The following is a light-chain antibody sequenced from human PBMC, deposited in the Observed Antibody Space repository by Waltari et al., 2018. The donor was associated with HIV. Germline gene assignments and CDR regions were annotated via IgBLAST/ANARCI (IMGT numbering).Light chain of an antibody. J-gene: IGKJ2*02. CDR1: QSISSW. CDR2: KAS. CDR3: QQYNSYPCT. V-gene: IGKV1-5*03. Sequence: IQMTQSPSTLSASSADRVTITCRASQSISSWLAWYQQKPGKAPKLLIYKASTLESGVPSRFSGSGSGTEFTLTISSLQPDDFATYYCQQYNSYPCTFGQGTKLEIK.